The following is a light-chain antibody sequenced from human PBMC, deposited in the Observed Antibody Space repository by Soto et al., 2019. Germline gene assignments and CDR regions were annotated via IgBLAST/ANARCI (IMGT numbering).Light chain of an antibody. J-gene: IGLJ3*02. Sequence: QTVVTQEPSLTVSPGGTVTLTCASSTGAVTSGYYPNWFQQKPGQAPRALIYSTCTKHSWTPARFSGSLLGGKAALTLSGVQPEDEAEYYCLLYYGGVWVFGGGTKLTVL. CDR3: LLYYGGVWV. V-gene: IGLV7-43*01. CDR1: TGAVTSGYY. CDR2: STC.